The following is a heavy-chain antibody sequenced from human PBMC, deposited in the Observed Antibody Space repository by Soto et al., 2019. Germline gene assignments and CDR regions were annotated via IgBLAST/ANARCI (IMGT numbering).Heavy chain of an antibody. V-gene: IGHV4-59*01. Sequence: SETLSLTCTVSGGSISSYYWSWIRQPPGKGLEWIGYIYYSGSTNYNPSLKSRVTISVDTSKNQFSLKLSSVTAADTAVYYCARVLGYCSGGSCYGWYFDYWGQGTLVTVSS. CDR2: IYYSGST. D-gene: IGHD2-15*01. CDR1: GGSISSYY. CDR3: ARVLGYCSGGSCYGWYFDY. J-gene: IGHJ4*02.